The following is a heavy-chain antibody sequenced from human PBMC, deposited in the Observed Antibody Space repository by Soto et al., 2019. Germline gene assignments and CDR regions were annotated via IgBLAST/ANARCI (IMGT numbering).Heavy chain of an antibody. CDR2: IYDGGST. CDR3: ARGDGDYGRRLDP. D-gene: IGHD4-17*01. CDR1: GCTVNTNY. Sequence: EVQLGESGGGLVQPGGSLRLSCAASGCTVNTNYVSWVRQAPGKGLEWVSIIYDGGSTYYADSVKGRFTISRDNSKNTLYLQMNSLRAEDTAVYYCARGDGDYGRRLDPWGQGTLVTVSS. V-gene: IGHV3-66*01. J-gene: IGHJ5*02.